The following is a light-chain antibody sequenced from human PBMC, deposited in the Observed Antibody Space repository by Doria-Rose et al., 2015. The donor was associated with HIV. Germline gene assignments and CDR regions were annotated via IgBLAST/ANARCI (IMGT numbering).Light chain of an antibody. J-gene: IGKJ1*01. CDR3: QQYNSYPWT. Sequence: TITCRASQSISSWLAWYQQKPGKAPKLLIYKASSLESWVPSRFSGSGSGTEFTLTISSLQPDDFATYNCQQYNSYPWTFGQGTKVEIK. V-gene: IGKV1-5*03. CDR1: QSISSW. CDR2: KAS.